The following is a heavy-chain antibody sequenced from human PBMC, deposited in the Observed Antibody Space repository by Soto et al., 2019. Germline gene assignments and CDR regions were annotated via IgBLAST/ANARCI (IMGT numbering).Heavy chain of an antibody. CDR1: GGSISSSSYY. J-gene: IGHJ6*03. CDR3: ARLPNSYYYYYYMDV. D-gene: IGHD1-7*01. Sequence: SETLSLTCTVSGGSISSSSYYWGWIRQPPGKGLEWIGSIYYSGSTYYNPSLKSRVTISVDTSKNQFSLKLSPVTAADTAVYYCARLPNSYYYYYYMDVWGKGTTVTVSS. CDR2: IYYSGST. V-gene: IGHV4-39*01.